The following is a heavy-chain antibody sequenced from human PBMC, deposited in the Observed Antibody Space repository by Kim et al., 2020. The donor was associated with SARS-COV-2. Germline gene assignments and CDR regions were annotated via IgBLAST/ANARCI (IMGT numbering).Heavy chain of an antibody. V-gene: IGHV4-34*01. D-gene: IGHD3-9*01. J-gene: IGHJ4*02. CDR2: INHSGST. Sequence: SETLSLTCAVYGGSFSGYYWSWIRQPPGKGLEWIGEINHSGSTNYNPSLKSRVTISVDTSKNQFSLKLSSVTAADTAVYYCAPKRSLTSYYNNYWGQGTLVTVSS. CDR3: APKRSLTSYYNNY. CDR1: GGSFSGYY.